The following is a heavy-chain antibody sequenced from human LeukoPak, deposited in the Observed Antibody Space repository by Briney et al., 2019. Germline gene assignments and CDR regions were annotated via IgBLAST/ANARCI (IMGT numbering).Heavy chain of an antibody. Sequence: GGSLRLSCAASGFTFSSYWMSWVRQAPGKGLEWVANIKQDGSEKYYVDSVKGRFTISRDNAKNSLYLQMNSLRAEDTAVYYCARERSSSWSGGNWFDPWGQGTLVTVSS. CDR1: GFTFSSYW. D-gene: IGHD6-13*01. CDR3: ARERSSSWSGGNWFDP. J-gene: IGHJ5*02. V-gene: IGHV3-7*01. CDR2: IKQDGSEK.